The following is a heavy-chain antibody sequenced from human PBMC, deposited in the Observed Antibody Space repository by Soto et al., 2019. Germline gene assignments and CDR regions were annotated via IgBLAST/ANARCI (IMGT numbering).Heavy chain of an antibody. Sequence: GGSLRLSCTASGFNLSTYGVHWVRQPPGKGLEWVAAVSFDGRNKYYAGSVEGRFTISRDNSKKTLYLHMNSLRAEDTAVYYCAKEGFYDRTGYYPFDSWGQGTLVTVSS. CDR1: GFNLSTYG. D-gene: IGHD3-22*01. V-gene: IGHV3-30*18. CDR2: VSFDGRNK. J-gene: IGHJ4*02. CDR3: AKEGFYDRTGYYPFDS.